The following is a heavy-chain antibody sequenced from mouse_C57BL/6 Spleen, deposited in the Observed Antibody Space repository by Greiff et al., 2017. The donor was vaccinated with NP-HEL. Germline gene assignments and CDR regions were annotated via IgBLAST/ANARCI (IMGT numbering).Heavy chain of an antibody. CDR2: IDPSDSET. Sequence: QVQLQQPGAELVRPGSSVKLSCKATGYTFTSYWMHWVKQRPIQGLEWIGNIDPSDSETHYNQKFKDKATLTVDKSSSTAYMQLSSLTSEDSAVYYCARFDSKDFDYWGQGTTLTVSS. D-gene: IGHD2-5*01. J-gene: IGHJ2*01. V-gene: IGHV1-52*01. CDR1: GYTFTSYW. CDR3: ARFDSKDFDY.